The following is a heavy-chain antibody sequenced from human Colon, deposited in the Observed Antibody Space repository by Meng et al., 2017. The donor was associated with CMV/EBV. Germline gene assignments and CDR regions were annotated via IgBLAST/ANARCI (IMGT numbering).Heavy chain of an antibody. Sequence: LSLPCSVSGGSLGRHYWSWIRQSPGKGLEWIGDINTSGRPNYTPSLKSRVTISIDTSRNQFSLNLNSVTAADTAVYYCVRDLTGEEDYWGQGSLVTVSS. J-gene: IGHJ4*02. V-gene: IGHV4-34*01. CDR3: VRDLTGEEDY. CDR2: INTSGRP. CDR1: GGSLGRHY. D-gene: IGHD7-27*01.